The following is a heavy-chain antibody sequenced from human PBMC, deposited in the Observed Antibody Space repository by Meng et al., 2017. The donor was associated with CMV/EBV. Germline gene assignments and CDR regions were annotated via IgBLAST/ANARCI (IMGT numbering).Heavy chain of an antibody. CDR2: ISYDGSNK. D-gene: IGHD2-21*01. Sequence: GESLKISCAASGFTFSSYAMHWVRQAPGKGLEWVAVISYDGSNKYYADSVKGRFTISRDNSKNTLYPQMNSLRAEDTAMYYCARNIERYCGGDCPPTYYYYGMDVWGQGTTVTVSS. CDR3: ARNIERYCGGDCPPTYYYYGMDV. V-gene: IGHV3-30*04. J-gene: IGHJ6*02. CDR1: GFTFSSYA.